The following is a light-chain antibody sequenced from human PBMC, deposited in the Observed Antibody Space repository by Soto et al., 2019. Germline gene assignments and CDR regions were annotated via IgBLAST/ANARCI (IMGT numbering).Light chain of an antibody. CDR2: GAS. J-gene: IGKJ3*01. CDR1: QSVSSSY. Sequence: TLSLSPGERATLSCRASQSVSSSYLAWYQQKPGQAPRLLIYGASSRATGIPDRFSGSGSGTDFTLTISRLEPEDFAVYYCQQYGSSPFTFGPGTKVDIK. V-gene: IGKV3-20*01. CDR3: QQYGSSPFT.